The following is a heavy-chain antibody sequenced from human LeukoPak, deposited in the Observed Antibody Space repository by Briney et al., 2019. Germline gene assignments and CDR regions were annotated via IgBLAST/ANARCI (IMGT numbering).Heavy chain of an antibody. CDR1: GYIFTSYG. CDR3: AARYCSSTSCYILY. D-gene: IGHD2-2*02. J-gene: IGHJ4*02. Sequence: GASVKVSCKTSGYIFTSYGISWVRQAPGQGLEWMGWINPNSGGTNYAQKFQGRVTMTRDTSISTAYMELSRLRSDDTAVYYCAARYCSSTSCYILYWGQGTLVTVSS. V-gene: IGHV1-2*02. CDR2: INPNSGGT.